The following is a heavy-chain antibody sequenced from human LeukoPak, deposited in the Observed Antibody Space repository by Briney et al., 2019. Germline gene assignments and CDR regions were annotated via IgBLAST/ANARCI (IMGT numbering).Heavy chain of an antibody. Sequence: GGSLRLSCTASGFTFSNFAMSWVRQAPGKGLEWVSCISGSGGTTYYADSVKGRFTISRDNSKNTLYLQMNSLRAEDTAVYYCARGRGSYYFDYWGQGTLVTVSS. CDR2: ISGSGGTT. D-gene: IGHD1-26*01. CDR3: ARGRGSYYFDY. J-gene: IGHJ4*02. CDR1: GFTFSNFA. V-gene: IGHV3-23*01.